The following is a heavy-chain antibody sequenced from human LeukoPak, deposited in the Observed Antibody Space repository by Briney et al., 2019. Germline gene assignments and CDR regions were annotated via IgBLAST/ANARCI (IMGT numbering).Heavy chain of an antibody. D-gene: IGHD4-11*01. CDR1: GGSFSGYY. Sequence: PSETLSLTCAVYGGSFSGYYWSWIRQHPGKGLEWIGYIYYSGITYYNPSLKSRVTMSVDTSKNQFSLKLSSVTAADTAVYYCAREGQFHWFDPWGQGTQVTVSS. CDR2: IYYSGIT. CDR3: AREGQFHWFDP. J-gene: IGHJ5*02. V-gene: IGHV4-31*11.